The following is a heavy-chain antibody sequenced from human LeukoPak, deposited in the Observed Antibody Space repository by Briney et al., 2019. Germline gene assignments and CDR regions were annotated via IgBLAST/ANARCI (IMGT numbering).Heavy chain of an antibody. V-gene: IGHV4-34*01. CDR2: INHSGST. J-gene: IGHJ4*02. CDR1: GGSFSGYY. Sequence: SETLSLTCAVYGGSFSGYYWSWIRLPPGKGLEWIGEINHSGSTNNSPSLKGRVTISADTSKNQFSLKLSSVTAADTAVYYCARQIAAAAATDYWGQGTLVTVSS. D-gene: IGHD6-13*01. CDR3: ARQIAAAAATDY.